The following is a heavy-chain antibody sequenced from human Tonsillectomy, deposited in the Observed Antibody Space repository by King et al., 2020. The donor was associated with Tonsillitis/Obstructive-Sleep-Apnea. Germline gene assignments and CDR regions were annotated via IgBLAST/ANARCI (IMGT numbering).Heavy chain of an antibody. D-gene: IGHD1-26*01. V-gene: IGHV3-74*01. CDR1: GFTFSSYW. J-gene: IGHJ4*02. CDR3: AGVIFVEVGATDAYFDY. CDR2: INSDGSST. Sequence: VQLVESGGGLVQPGGSLRLSCAASGFTFSSYWMHWVRQAPGKVLLWVSRINSDGSSTSYADSVKRRFTISRDNAKTTLYLQMNSLRAEDTAVYYCAGVIFVEVGATDAYFDYWGQGTLVTVSS.